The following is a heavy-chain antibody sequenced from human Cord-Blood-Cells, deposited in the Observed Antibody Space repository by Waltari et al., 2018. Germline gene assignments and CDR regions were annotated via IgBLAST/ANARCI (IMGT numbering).Heavy chain of an antibody. CDR2: INAVNGNK. Sequence: QVQLVQSGAEVKKPGASVKVSCKASGYTFTSYAMYWVRQTPGQRLEWLGWINAVNGNKKYSQKFQGRVTITRDTSASTAYMELSSLRSEDTAVYYCARDPNWGSSRRLDYWGQGTLVTVSS. CDR3: ARDPNWGSSRRLDY. V-gene: IGHV1-3*01. CDR1: GYTFTSYA. J-gene: IGHJ4*02. D-gene: IGHD7-27*01.